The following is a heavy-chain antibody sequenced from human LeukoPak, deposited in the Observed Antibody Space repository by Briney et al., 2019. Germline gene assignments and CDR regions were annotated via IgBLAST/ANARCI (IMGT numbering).Heavy chain of an antibody. D-gene: IGHD6-13*01. Sequence: TGGSLRLSCAASGFTFSSYWMHWVRQAPGKGLVWVSRINSDGSSTSYADSVKGRFTISRDNAKNTLYLQMNSLRAEDTAVYYCARDQGSSSWDNWFDPWGQGTLVTVSS. CDR3: ARDQGSSSWDNWFDP. CDR1: GFTFSSYW. J-gene: IGHJ5*02. V-gene: IGHV3-74*01. CDR2: INSDGSST.